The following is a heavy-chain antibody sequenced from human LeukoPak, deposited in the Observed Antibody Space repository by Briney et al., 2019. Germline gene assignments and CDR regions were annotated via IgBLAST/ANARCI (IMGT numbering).Heavy chain of an antibody. Sequence: SETLSLTCAVYSESFSDYYWSWIRQPPGKGLEWIGQINHSGSTAYKSSLKSRATISVDSSKKQVSLKLNSVTAADTAVYYYERGPNDSDPDYDYWGQGTLVTVSS. J-gene: IGHJ4*02. CDR2: INHSGST. CDR1: SESFSDYY. V-gene: IGHV4-34*01. D-gene: IGHD4-11*01. CDR3: ERGPNDSDPDYDY.